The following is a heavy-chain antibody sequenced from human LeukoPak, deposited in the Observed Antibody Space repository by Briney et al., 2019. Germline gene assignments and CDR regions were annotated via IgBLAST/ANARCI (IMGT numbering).Heavy chain of an antibody. J-gene: IGHJ4*02. Sequence: GGSLRLSCAASGFIFSTYGMHWVRQAPGKGLEWVAVIWSDGSNKYYADSVKGRFTISRDNSQNTLYLQMNSLRAEDTAVYYCARAIYSGGWYGGDYWGQGTLVTVSS. V-gene: IGHV3-33*01. CDR3: ARAIYSGGWYGGDY. CDR1: GFIFSTYG. D-gene: IGHD6-19*01. CDR2: IWSDGSNK.